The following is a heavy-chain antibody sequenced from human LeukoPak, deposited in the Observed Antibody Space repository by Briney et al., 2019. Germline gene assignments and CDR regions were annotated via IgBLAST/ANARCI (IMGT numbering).Heavy chain of an antibody. J-gene: IGHJ5*02. CDR3: ARHPYASPVPPP. D-gene: IGHD2-2*01. Sequence: PSETLSLTCTVSGGSISSYYWSWIRQPPGKGLEWIGYIYYNGNTNYNPSLKSRVTMSVDTSKNQFSLGLTSVTAADTAVYYCARHPYASPVPPPWGQGTLVTVSS. CDR2: IYYNGNT. V-gene: IGHV4-59*08. CDR1: GGSISSYY.